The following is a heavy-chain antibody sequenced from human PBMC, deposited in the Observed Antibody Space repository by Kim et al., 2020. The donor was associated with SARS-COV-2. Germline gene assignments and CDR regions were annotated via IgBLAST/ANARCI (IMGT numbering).Heavy chain of an antibody. D-gene: IGHD3-3*01. J-gene: IGHJ3*02. CDR3: ARFAIFGVAKGVRAFDI. CDR2: IWYDGSNK. CDR1: GFTFSSYG. V-gene: IGHV3-33*01. Sequence: GGSLRLSCAASGFTFSSYGMHWVRQAPGKGLEWVAVIWYDGSNKYYADSVKGRFTISRDNSKNTLYLQMNSLRAEDTAVYYCARFAIFGVAKGVRAFDIWGQGTMVTVSS.